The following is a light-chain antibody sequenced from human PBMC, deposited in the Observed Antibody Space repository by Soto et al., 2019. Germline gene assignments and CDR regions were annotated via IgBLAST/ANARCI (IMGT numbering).Light chain of an antibody. CDR3: QLGDSLPIA. V-gene: IGKV1-12*01. Sequence: DIQMTQSPSSVSASVGDRVTITCLASQGISNWLAWYQQKPGKAPNLLIYAASSLQSGVPSRLSGSGSGTDFTLTISSLQPEDFATYYCQLGDSLPIAFGQGTRLEIK. CDR1: QGISNW. CDR2: AAS. J-gene: IGKJ5*01.